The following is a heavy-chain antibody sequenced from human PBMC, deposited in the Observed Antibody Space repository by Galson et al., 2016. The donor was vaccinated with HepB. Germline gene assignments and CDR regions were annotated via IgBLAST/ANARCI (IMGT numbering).Heavy chain of an antibody. CDR3: ARAVMLGRGMDV. CDR2: TFYRSTWEN. V-gene: IGHV6-1*01. J-gene: IGHJ6*02. Sequence: CAISGDSVSNNRAAWIWIRQSPSRGLEWLGRTFYRSTWENHYAGSVKNRITISPDTSRNQFSLHLNSVTPADTAVYYCARAVMLGRGMDVWGQGTTVTVSS. CDR1: GDSVSNNRAA. D-gene: IGHD3-10*01.